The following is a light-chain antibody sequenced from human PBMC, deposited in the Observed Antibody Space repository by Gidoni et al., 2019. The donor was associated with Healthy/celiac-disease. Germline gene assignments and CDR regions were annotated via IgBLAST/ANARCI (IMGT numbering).Light chain of an antibody. Sequence: DIKMTQSPSSLSASVGDRVTITCRASQSISSYLNWYQQKPGKAPKLLIYAASSLQSGVPSRFSGSGSGTDFTLTISSLQPEDFATYYCQHSYSTPPETFGQGTKVEIK. J-gene: IGKJ1*01. V-gene: IGKV1-39*01. CDR2: AAS. CDR3: QHSYSTPPET. CDR1: QSISSY.